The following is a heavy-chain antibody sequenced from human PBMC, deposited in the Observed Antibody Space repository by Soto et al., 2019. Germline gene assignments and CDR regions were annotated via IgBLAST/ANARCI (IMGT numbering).Heavy chain of an antibody. D-gene: IGHD2-15*01. V-gene: IGHV5-51*01. CDR1: GYSFTSYW. Sequence: PGESLKISCKGSGYSFTSYWIGWVRQMPGKGLEWMGIIYPGDSDTRYSPSFQGQVTISADKSISTAYLQWSSLKASDTAMYYCARYGYCSGGSCARWDYYYYGMDVWGQGTTVTVSS. CDR3: ARYGYCSGGSCARWDYYYYGMDV. J-gene: IGHJ6*02. CDR2: IYPGDSDT.